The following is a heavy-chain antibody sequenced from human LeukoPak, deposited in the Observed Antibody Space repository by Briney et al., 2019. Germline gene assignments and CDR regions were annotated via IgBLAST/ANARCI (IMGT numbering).Heavy chain of an antibody. J-gene: IGHJ4*02. V-gene: IGHV1-2*02. CDR2: INPNIGST. D-gene: IGHD2-15*01. CDR1: GYIFTASY. Sequence: ASVKVSCKASGYIFTASYIHWVRQAPRQGLEWMGWINPNIGSTSFAKKFQGRVTLTRDTSITTTYLELTGLRSDDTAVYFCARGDCSGVSCYSVDSWGQGTLVTVSS. CDR3: ARGDCSGVSCYSVDS.